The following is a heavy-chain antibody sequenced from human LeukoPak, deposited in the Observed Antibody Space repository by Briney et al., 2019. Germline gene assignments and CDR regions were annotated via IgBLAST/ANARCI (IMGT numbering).Heavy chain of an antibody. V-gene: IGHV3-13*05. CDR3: ARGSITMVRGVISPRFDY. CDR2: IVTAGDP. D-gene: IGHD3-10*01. J-gene: IGHJ4*02. CDR1: GFTFSSYD. Sequence: GGSLRLSCAASGFTFSSYDMHWVRQATGKGLEWVSAIVTAGDPYYPGSVKGRFTISRENAKNSLYLQMNSLRAGDTAVYYCARGSITMVRGVISPRFDYWGQGTLVTVSS.